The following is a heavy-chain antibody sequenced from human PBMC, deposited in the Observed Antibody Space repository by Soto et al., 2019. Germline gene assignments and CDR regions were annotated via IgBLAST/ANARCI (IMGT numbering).Heavy chain of an antibody. CDR3: ARDQFPHYYYGMDV. J-gene: IGHJ6*02. CDR1: S. V-gene: IGHV1-2*04. CDR2: INPNSGGT. Sequence: SRRSAQQSKGQGLEWMGWINPNSGGTNYAQKFQGWVTMTRDTSISTAYMELSRLRSDDTAVYYCARDQFPHYYYGMDVWGQATTVTVSS.